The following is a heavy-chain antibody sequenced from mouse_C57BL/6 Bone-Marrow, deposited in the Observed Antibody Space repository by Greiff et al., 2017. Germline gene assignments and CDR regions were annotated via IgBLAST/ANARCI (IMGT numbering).Heavy chain of an antibody. V-gene: IGHV1-55*01. CDR3: ARWLLRFAY. CDR1: GYTFTSYW. CDR2: IYPGSGST. J-gene: IGHJ3*01. D-gene: IGHD2-3*01. Sequence: VQLQQPGAELVKPGASVKMSCKASGYTFTSYWITWVKQRHGQGLEWIGDIYPGSGSTNYNEKFKSKATLTVYTSSSTAYMQLSSMTSEYSAVYCCARWLLRFAYWGQGTLVTVSA.